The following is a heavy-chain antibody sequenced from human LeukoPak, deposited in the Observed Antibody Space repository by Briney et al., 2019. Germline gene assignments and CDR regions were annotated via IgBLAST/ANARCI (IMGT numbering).Heavy chain of an antibody. V-gene: IGHV1-18*01. D-gene: IGHD6-19*01. CDR3: ARDQGSYGFRIAVAGPYYLDY. CDR1: GYTFTSYG. Sequence: ASVKVSCKASGYTFTSYGISWVRQAPGQGLEWMGCISAYNGNTNYAQKLQGRVTMTTDTSTSTAYVELRSLRSDDTNVYYCARDQGSYGFRIAVAGPYYLDYWGQRTLVTVSS. J-gene: IGHJ4*02. CDR2: ISAYNGNT.